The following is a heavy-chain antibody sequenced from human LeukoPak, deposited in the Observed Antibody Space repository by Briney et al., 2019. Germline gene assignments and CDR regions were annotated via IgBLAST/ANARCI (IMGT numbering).Heavy chain of an antibody. D-gene: IGHD2-21*02. V-gene: IGHV4-59*08. J-gene: IGHJ4*02. CDR2: IYYSGST. Sequence: SETLSLTCTVSGGSISSYYWSWIRQPPGKGLEWIGYIYYSGSTNYNPSLKSRVTISVDTSKNQFSLKLSSVTAADTAVYYCARHLLYCGGDCSNFDYWGQGTLVTVSS. CDR1: GGSISSYY. CDR3: ARHLLYCGGDCSNFDY.